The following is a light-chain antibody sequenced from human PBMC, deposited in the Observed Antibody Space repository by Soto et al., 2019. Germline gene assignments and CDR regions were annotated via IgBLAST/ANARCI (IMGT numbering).Light chain of an antibody. Sequence: QSALIQPRSVSGSPGQSVTIPCTGTRRDLGAYNYVSWYQQHPGKAPKLMIYDVNRRPSGVPDRFSGSKSGNTASLTISGLQAEDEADYYCCSFAGSYTVFGGGTKLTVL. J-gene: IGLJ2*01. V-gene: IGLV2-11*01. CDR2: DVN. CDR3: CSFAGSYTV. CDR1: RRDLGAYNY.